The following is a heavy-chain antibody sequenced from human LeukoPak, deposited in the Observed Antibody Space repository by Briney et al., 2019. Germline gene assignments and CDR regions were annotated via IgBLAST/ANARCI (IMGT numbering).Heavy chain of an antibody. D-gene: IGHD3-22*01. CDR3: ARVGNYDSSPGDY. J-gene: IGHJ4*02. CDR1: GFTVSSNY. CDR2: IYSGGST. Sequence: GGSLRLSCAASGFTVSSNYMSWVRQAPGKGLEWVSVIYSGGSTYYADSVKGRFTISRDNSKNTLYLQMNSLRAEDTAVYYCARVGNYDSSPGDYWGQGTLVTVSS. V-gene: IGHV3-53*01.